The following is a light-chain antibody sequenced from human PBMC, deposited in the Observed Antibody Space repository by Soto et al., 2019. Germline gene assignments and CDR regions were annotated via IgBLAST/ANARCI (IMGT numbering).Light chain of an antibody. CDR1: QSLRSTS. J-gene: IGKJ1*01. V-gene: IGKV3-20*01. CDR2: DAS. Sequence: EIGLTQSPRTLSWSPGERATLSVRASQSLRSTSLAWYQQKPGQAPSLLMYDASTRATGIPDRFSGSGSGTDFTLIISRLEPEDFAVYYCQQYGDSLLTFGQGTKVDI. CDR3: QQYGDSLLT.